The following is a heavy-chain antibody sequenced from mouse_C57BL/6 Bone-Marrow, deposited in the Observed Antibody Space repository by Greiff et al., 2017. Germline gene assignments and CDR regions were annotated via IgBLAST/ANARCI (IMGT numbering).Heavy chain of an antibody. CDR3: ERRDYDYPWFAY. D-gene: IGHD2-4*01. CDR1: GYTFTDYY. J-gene: IGHJ3*01. CDR2: IYPGSGNT. V-gene: IGHV1-76*01. Sequence: QVQLQQSGAELVRPGASVKLSCKASGYTFTDYYINWVKQRPGQGLEWIARIYPGSGNTYYNEKFKGKATLTAEKSSSTAYMQLSSLTSEDSAVYFCERRDYDYPWFAYWGQGTLVTVSA.